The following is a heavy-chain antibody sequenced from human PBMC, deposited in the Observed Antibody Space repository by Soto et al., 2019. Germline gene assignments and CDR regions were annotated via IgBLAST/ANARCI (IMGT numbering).Heavy chain of an antibody. CDR3: ARVYGGNSENDY. V-gene: IGHV1-69*13. J-gene: IGHJ4*02. D-gene: IGHD2-21*02. Sequence: SVKVSCKASGGTFSSYAISWVRQAPGQGLEWMGGIIPIFGTANYAQKFQGRVTITADESTSTAYMELSSLRSEDTAVYYCARVYGGNSENDYWGQGTLVTVSS. CDR2: IIPIFGTA. CDR1: GGTFSSYA.